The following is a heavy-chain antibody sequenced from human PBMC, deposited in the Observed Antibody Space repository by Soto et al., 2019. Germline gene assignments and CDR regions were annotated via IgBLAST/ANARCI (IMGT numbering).Heavy chain of an antibody. CDR3: ASSGFPYSSSIGWFDP. V-gene: IGHV6-1*01. J-gene: IGHJ5*02. D-gene: IGHD6-6*01. Sequence: SPTLSLTCAISGDSVSSNSAAWNWIRQSPSRGLEWLGRTYYRSKWYNDYAVSVKSRITINPDTSKNQFSLQLNSVTPEDTAVYYCASSGFPYSSSIGWFDPWGQGTLVTVSS. CDR1: GDSVSSNSAA. CDR2: TYYRSKWYN.